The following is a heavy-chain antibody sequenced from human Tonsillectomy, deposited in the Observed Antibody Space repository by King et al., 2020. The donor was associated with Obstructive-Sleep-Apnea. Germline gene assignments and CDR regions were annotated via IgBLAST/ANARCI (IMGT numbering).Heavy chain of an antibody. V-gene: IGHV3-9*01. CDR2: ISWKSGNI. CDR3: AKDMGFDTGGGFDY. CDR1: GFNLYDYA. J-gene: IGHJ4*02. D-gene: IGHD1-26*01. Sequence: VQLVESGGGLVQPGRSLRLSCAASGFNLYDYAMHWVRQVPGKGLEWVSGISWKSGNIGYADSVKGRFTITRDNAKNSLYLQMNSLRAEDTALYYCAKDMGFDTGGGFDYWGQGALVTVFS.